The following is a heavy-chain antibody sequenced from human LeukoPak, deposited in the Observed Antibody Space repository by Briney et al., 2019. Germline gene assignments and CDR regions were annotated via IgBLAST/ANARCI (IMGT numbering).Heavy chain of an antibody. J-gene: IGHJ2*01. CDR3: ARRYFDL. V-gene: IGHV3-7*05. CDR1: GFTFSSYW. Sequence: GGSLRLSCAGSGFTFSSYWMSWVRQAPGKGLEWVANIKQDGSEKYYVDSVKGRFTIARDNAKNSLYLQMNSLRAEDTAVYYCARRYFDLWGRGTLVTVS. CDR2: IKQDGSEK.